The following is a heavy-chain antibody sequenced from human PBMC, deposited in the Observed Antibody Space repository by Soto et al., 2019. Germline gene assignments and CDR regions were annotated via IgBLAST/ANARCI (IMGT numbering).Heavy chain of an antibody. J-gene: IGHJ3*01. CDR3: ARARWYDAFDV. Sequence: SETLSLTCAVSGFFISSGNYWGWIRKPPGKGLEWIGSIFHGGNTYYNPSLKSRVTISVDMSKNQFSLKLNSVTAADTAVYYCARARWYDAFDVWGQGTLVTVSS. V-gene: IGHV4-38-2*01. CDR2: IFHGGNT. D-gene: IGHD2-15*01. CDR1: GFFISSGNY.